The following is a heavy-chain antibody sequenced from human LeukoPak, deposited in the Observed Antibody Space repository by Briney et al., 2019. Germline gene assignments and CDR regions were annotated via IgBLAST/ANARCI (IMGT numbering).Heavy chain of an antibody. D-gene: IGHD3-10*01. V-gene: IGHV3-7*01. CDR1: GFTFSSYW. CDR2: INRDGSQI. Sequence: PGGSLRLSCAASGFTFSSYWMSWVRQAPGKGLEWVANINRDGSQIYYVDSVKGRFTISRDNAKNSVHLQMNSLRAEDTAVYYCARASPLLRYYYGSGSSGLDYWGQGTLVTVSS. J-gene: IGHJ4*02. CDR3: ARASPLLRYYYGSGSSGLDY.